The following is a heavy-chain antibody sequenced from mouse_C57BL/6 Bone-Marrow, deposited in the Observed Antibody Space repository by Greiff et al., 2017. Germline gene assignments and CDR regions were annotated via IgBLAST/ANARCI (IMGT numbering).Heavy chain of an antibody. D-gene: IGHD4-1*02. Sequence: EVKLVESGGGLVQSGRSLRLSCATSGFTFSDFYMEWVRQAPGKGLEWIAASRNKANDYTTEYSASVKGRFIVSRDTSQSILYLQMNGLRAEDTAIYYCARDALNWDHCWYMDVWGTGTTVTVSS. J-gene: IGHJ1*03. CDR1: GFTFSDFY. CDR3: ARDALNWDHCWYMDV. V-gene: IGHV7-1*01. CDR2: SRNKANDYTT.